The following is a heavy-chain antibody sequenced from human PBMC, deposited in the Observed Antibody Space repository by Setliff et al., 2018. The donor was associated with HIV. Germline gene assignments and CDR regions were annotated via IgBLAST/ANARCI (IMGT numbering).Heavy chain of an antibody. Sequence: PGESLRLSCAASEVSFTFRSFGMHWVRQAPGKGPEWLAFIWYDGSKKYYADSVKGRFTISRDNSKNTLLLQMNSLRPEDTAVYYCARDRGTPDKCFDPWGQGTLDTVSS. CDR2: IWYDGSKK. J-gene: IGHJ5*02. CDR3: ARDRGTPDKCFDP. CDR1: EVSFTFRSFG. V-gene: IGHV3-30*02. D-gene: IGHD3-16*01.